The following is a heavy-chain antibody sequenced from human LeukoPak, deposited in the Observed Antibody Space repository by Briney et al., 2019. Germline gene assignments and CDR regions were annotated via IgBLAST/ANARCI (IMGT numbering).Heavy chain of an antibody. CDR2: ISGSGGST. V-gene: IGHV3-23*01. Sequence: GGSLRLSCAASGFTFSSYAMSWVRQAPGKELEWVSAISGSGGSTYYADSVKGRFTISRDNSKNTLYLQMNSLRAEDTAVYYCAKDSADYDSSGDFDYWGQGTLVTVSS. CDR3: AKDSADYDSSGDFDY. CDR1: GFTFSSYA. J-gene: IGHJ4*02. D-gene: IGHD3-22*01.